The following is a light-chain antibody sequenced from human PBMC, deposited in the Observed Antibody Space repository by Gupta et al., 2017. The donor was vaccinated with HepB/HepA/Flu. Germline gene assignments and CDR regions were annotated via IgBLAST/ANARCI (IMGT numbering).Light chain of an antibody. V-gene: IGLV1-51*02. Sequence: QSVLTQPPSLSAAPGQKVTISCSGRSSNIENNYVSWYQQLPGTAPKLLIFENNQRPSEIPDRFSGSTSDTSATLDITGLQTGDEADYYCGTWDSSLSVVVFGGGTRLTVL. CDR3: GTWDSSLSVVV. CDR2: ENN. J-gene: IGLJ2*01. CDR1: SSNIENNY.